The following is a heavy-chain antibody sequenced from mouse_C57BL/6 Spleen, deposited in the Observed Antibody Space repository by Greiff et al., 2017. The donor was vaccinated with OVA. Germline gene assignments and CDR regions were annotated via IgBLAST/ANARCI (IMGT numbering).Heavy chain of an antibody. V-gene: IGHV5-17*01. CDR3: ARYYDYDGYYAMDY. Sequence: EVKLMESGGGLVKPGGSLKLSCAASGFTFSDYGMHWVRQAPEKGLEWVAYISSGRSTIYYADTVKGRFTISRDNAKNTLFLQMTSLRSEDTAMYYCARYYDYDGYYAMDYWGQGTSVTVSS. CDR2: ISSGRSTI. J-gene: IGHJ4*01. D-gene: IGHD2-4*01. CDR1: GFTFSDYG.